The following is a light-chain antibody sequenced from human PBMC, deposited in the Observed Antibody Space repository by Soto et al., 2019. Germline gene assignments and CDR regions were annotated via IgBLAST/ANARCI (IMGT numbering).Light chain of an antibody. CDR3: QQYNNWPPLT. CDR2: GAS. CDR1: QSVSSN. V-gene: IGKV3D-15*01. J-gene: IGKJ4*01. Sequence: EIVMTQFPATLSVSPGERATLSCRASQSVSSNLAWYQQKPGQAPRLLIYGASTRATGIPARFSGSGSGTEFTLTISSLQSEDFAVYYCQQYNNWPPLTFGGGTTVEIK.